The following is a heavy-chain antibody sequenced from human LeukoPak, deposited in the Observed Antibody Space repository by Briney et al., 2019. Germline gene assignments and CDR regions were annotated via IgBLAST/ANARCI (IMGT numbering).Heavy chain of an antibody. CDR3: AKDRGGYDGFVDY. V-gene: IGHV3-23*01. CDR2: ISGPGGST. D-gene: IGHD5-12*01. CDR1: GFTFSSYA. Sequence: QPGGSLRLSCAASGFTFSSYAMSWVRKSPGKGLEWVSAISGPGGSTYYAGSVNARFTISRDNSKNTLYQQMNSLRAEDTAVYYCAKDRGGYDGFVDYWGQGTLVTVSS. J-gene: IGHJ4*02.